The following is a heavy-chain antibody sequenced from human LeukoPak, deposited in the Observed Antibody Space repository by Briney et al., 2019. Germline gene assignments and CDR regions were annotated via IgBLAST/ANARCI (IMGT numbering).Heavy chain of an antibody. Sequence: GGSLRLSCAASGFTFSSYEMNWVRQAPGKGLEWVSYISSSGSTIYYADSVKGRFTIWRDNAKNSLYLQMNSLRAEDTAVYYCARELLSYSSSWYDYWGQGTLVTVSS. J-gene: IGHJ4*02. CDR2: ISSSGSTI. CDR3: ARELLSYSSSWYDY. CDR1: GFTFSSYE. D-gene: IGHD6-13*01. V-gene: IGHV3-48*03.